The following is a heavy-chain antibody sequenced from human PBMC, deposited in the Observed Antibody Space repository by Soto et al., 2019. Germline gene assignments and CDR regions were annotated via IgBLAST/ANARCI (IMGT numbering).Heavy chain of an antibody. J-gene: IGHJ4*02. CDR2: ISYDGSNK. Sequence: QVQLVESGGGVVQPGRSLRLSCAASGFTFSSYGMHWVRQAPGKGLEWVAVISYDGSNKYYADSVKGRFTISRDNSKNTLYLQXXXXXXXXXXXXXXXXXXXXXXXXFGELSLIDYWGQGTLVTVSS. V-gene: IGHV3-30*03. CDR3: XXXXXXXXXXFGELSLIDY. CDR1: GFTFSSYG. D-gene: IGHD3-10*01.